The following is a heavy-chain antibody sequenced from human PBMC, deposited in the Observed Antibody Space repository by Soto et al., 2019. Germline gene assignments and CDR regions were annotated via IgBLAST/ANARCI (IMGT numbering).Heavy chain of an antibody. Sequence: SQTLSLTCAISGDSVSSNSAAWNWIRQSPSRGLEWLGRTYYRSKWYNDYAVSVKSRITINPDTSKNQFSLQLNSVTPEDTAVYYCASENSGWYGGYYYYYGMDVWGQGTTVTVS. J-gene: IGHJ6*02. CDR3: ASENSGWYGGYYYYYGMDV. V-gene: IGHV6-1*01. CDR2: TYYRSKWYN. CDR1: GDSVSSNSAA. D-gene: IGHD6-19*01.